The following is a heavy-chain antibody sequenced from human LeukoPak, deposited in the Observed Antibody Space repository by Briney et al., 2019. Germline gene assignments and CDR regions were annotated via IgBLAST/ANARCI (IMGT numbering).Heavy chain of an antibody. V-gene: IGHV4-59*12. Sequence: SETLSLTCTVSGGSISSYYWSWIRQPPGKGLEWIGYIYYSGSTNYNPSLKSRVTISVDTSKNQFSLKLSSVTAADTAVYYCARAWSYRQQLDWFDPWGQGTLVTVSS. J-gene: IGHJ5*02. D-gene: IGHD6-13*01. CDR1: GGSISSYY. CDR2: IYYSGST. CDR3: ARAWSYRQQLDWFDP.